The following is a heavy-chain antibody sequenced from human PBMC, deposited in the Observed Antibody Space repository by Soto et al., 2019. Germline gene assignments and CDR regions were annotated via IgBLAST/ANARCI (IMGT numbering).Heavy chain of an antibody. D-gene: IGHD4-17*01. CDR3: ARDRRTVTTVRVYYYGMDV. Sequence: PGGSLRLSCAASGFTVSSNYMSWVRQAPGKGLEWVSVIYSGGSTYYADSVKGRFTISRDNSKNTLYLQMNSLRAEDTAVYYCARDRRTVTTVRVYYYGMDVWGQGTTVTVSS. V-gene: IGHV3-53*01. CDR2: IYSGGST. J-gene: IGHJ6*02. CDR1: GFTVSSNY.